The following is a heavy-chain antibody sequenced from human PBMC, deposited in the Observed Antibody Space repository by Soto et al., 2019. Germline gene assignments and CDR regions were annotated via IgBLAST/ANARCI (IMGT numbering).Heavy chain of an antibody. CDR3: AKTAGPAKGRRTYYYGSGSYYPIDY. CDR2: ISGSGGST. J-gene: IGHJ4*02. CDR1: GFTFSSYA. Sequence: PGGSLRLSCAASGFTFSSYAMSWVRQAPGKGLEWVSAISGSGGSTYYADSVKGRFTISRDNSKNTLYLQMNSLRAEDTAVYYCAKTAGPAKGRRTYYYGSGSYYPIDYWGQGTLVTVSS. V-gene: IGHV3-23*01. D-gene: IGHD3-10*01.